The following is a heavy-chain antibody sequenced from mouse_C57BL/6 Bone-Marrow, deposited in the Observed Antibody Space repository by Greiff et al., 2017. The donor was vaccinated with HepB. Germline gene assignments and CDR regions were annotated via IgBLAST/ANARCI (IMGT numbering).Heavy chain of an antibody. J-gene: IGHJ4*01. CDR3: ASDGYPYYYAMDY. CDR1: GYTFTSYW. Sequence: QVQLQQPGAELVRPGTSVKLSCKASGYTFTSYWMHWVKQRPGQGLEWIGVIDPSDSYTNYNQKFKGKATLTVDTSSSTAYMQLSSLTSEDSEVYYCASDGYPYYYAMDYWGQGTSVTVSS. D-gene: IGHD2-3*01. V-gene: IGHV1-59*01. CDR2: IDPSDSYT.